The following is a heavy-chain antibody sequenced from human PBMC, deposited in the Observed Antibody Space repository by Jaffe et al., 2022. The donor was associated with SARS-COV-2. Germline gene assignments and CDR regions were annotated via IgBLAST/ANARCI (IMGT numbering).Heavy chain of an antibody. CDR3: AREGGNWNPNIDY. D-gene: IGHD1-20*01. Sequence: QVQLVQSGAEVKKPGASVKVSCKASGYTFTSYAMHWVRQAPGQRLEWMGWINAGNGNTKYSQKFQGRVTITRDTSASTAYMELSSLRYEDTAVYYCAREGGNWNPNIDYWGQGTLVTVSS. V-gene: IGHV1-3*01. CDR1: GYTFTSYA. CDR2: INAGNGNT. J-gene: IGHJ4*02.